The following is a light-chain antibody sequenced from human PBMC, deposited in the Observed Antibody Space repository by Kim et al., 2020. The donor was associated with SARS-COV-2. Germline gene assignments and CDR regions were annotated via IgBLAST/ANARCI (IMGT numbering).Light chain of an antibody. J-gene: IGLJ3*02. CDR3: ETWDSNSRV. Sequence: SGKLTCTLSSGHSTYIIAWHQQQPGKAPRYLMKLEGSGHYNKGSGVPDRFSGSSSGADRYLTISNLQSEDEADYYCETWDSNSRVFGGGTQLTVL. CDR1: SGHSTYI. CDR2: LEGSGHY. V-gene: IGLV4-60*03.